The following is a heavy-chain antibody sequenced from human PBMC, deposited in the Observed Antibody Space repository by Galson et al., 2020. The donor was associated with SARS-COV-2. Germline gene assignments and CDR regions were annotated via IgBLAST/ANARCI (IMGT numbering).Heavy chain of an antibody. CDR2: ISPNNGNT. V-gene: IGHV1-18*01. D-gene: IGHD2-15*01. J-gene: IGHJ4*02. CDR1: GYTFTNYG. Sequence: ASVKVSCKASGYTFTNYGITWVRQAPGQELEWMGWISPNNGNTNYAQKLQGRVTMTTDTSTTTAYMELRSLRSDDTAVYHCARVGGGNSFDYGGQGTLVTVSS. CDR3: ARVGGGNSFDY.